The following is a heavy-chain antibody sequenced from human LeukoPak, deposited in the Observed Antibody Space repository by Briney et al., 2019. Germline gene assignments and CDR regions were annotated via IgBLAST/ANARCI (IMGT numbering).Heavy chain of an antibody. J-gene: IGHJ4*02. Sequence: PSETLSLTCTVSVGSISSYYWSWIRQPPGKGLEWNGYIYYSGSTNYNPSLKSRVTMSVDTSKTQFSLKLSSVTAADTAVYYCASYDYGGNAYYFDFWGRGTLVTVSS. CDR3: ASYDYGGNAYYFDF. CDR1: VGSISSYY. D-gene: IGHD4-23*01. V-gene: IGHV4-59*01. CDR2: IYYSGST.